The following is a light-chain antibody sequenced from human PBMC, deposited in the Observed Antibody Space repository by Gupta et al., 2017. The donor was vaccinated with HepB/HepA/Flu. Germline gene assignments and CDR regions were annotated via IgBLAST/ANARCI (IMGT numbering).Light chain of an antibody. CDR3: YSYAGTQTLV. J-gene: IGLJ2*01. CDR1: SSDVGGYNY. V-gene: IGLV2-11*01. CDR2: DVT. Sequence: QSALTQPRSVSGSPGQSVTLSCPGTSSDVGGYNYVSWYQQHPGKAPKLILYDVTKWPSGVPDRFSGSKSGNTASLTISGLRAEDEADYYCYSYAGTQTLVFGGGTKLTVL.